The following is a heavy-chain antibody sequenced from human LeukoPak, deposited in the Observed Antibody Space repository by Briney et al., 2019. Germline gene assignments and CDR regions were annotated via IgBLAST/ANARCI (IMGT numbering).Heavy chain of an antibody. J-gene: IGHJ4*02. D-gene: IGHD3-16*02. CDR3: ARDLSDYVWGSYRQRPFDY. V-gene: IGHV4-39*07. Sequence: SETLSLTCTVSGGSISSSSYYWGWIRQPPGKGLEWIGSIYYSGSTYYNPSLKSRVTISVDTSKNQFSLKLSSVTAADTAVYYCARDLSDYVWGSYRQRPFDYWGQGTLVTVSS. CDR2: IYYSGST. CDR1: GGSISSSSYY.